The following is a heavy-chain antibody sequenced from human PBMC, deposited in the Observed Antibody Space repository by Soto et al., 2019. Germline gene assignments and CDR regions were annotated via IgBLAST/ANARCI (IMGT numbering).Heavy chain of an antibody. Sequence: QLQLQESGPGLVKPSETLSLTCTVSGGSISSSSYYWGGIRQPPGKGLEWIGSIYYSGSTYYNPSLKSRVTISVDTSKNQFSLKLSSVTAADTAVYYCARGPEGPNYGDSFFDYWGQGTLVTVSS. CDR2: IYYSGST. D-gene: IGHD4-17*01. V-gene: IGHV4-39*01. CDR1: GGSISSSSYY. J-gene: IGHJ4*02. CDR3: ARGPEGPNYGDSFFDY.